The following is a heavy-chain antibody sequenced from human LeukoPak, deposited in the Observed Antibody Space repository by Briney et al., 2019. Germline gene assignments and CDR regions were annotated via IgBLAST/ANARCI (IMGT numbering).Heavy chain of an antibody. CDR2: INPSSGGT. V-gene: IGHV1-2*06. Sequence: ASVKVSCKASGYTVTSDYIHWVRQAPGQGLEWMGRINPSSGGTNYAQKFQGTVTMTRDTSISTAYMELSRLRSDDTAVYYCARKPEGMDVWGQGTTVTVSS. CDR3: ARKPEGMDV. CDR1: GYTVTSDY. D-gene: IGHD1-14*01. J-gene: IGHJ6*02.